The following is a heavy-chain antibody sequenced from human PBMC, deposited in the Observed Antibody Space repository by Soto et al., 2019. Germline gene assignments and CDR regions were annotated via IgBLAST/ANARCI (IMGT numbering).Heavy chain of an antibody. Sequence: GGSLRLSCAASGFTFSNAWMSWVRQAPGKGLEWVANINQDGGGTYYVDSVEGRFTISRDNAKDSLYLQMNSLRGEDTAVYYCARYFRGSGRYFFDYWGQGTLVTVSS. D-gene: IGHD6-19*01. CDR2: INQDGGGT. V-gene: IGHV3-7*03. J-gene: IGHJ4*02. CDR3: ARYFRGSGRYFFDY. CDR1: GFTFSNAW.